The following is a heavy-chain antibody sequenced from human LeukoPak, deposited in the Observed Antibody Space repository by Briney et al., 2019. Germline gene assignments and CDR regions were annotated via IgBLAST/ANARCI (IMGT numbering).Heavy chain of an antibody. CDR2: NSAYNGKT. Sequence: ASVKLSCKASGYTFTNYGFNWVRQAPGQGLEWMGNSAYNGKTNYAQKFQDRVTMTTDTSTSTAYMELRSLRSDDTAVYYCARYNSMFRGVTTSDYWGQGTLVTVSS. CDR1: GYTFTNYG. D-gene: IGHD3-10*01. CDR3: ARYNSMFRGVTTSDY. J-gene: IGHJ4*02. V-gene: IGHV1-18*01.